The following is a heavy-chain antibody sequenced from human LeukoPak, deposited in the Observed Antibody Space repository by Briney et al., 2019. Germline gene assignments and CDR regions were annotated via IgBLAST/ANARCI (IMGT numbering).Heavy chain of an antibody. CDR1: GGTFSSYA. Sequence: GASVKVSCKASGGTFSSYAISWVRQALGQGLEWMGGIIPIFGTANYAQKFQGRVTITTDESTSTAYMELSSLRSEDAAVYYCARSGSSDAFDIWGQGTMVTVSS. CDR2: IIPIFGTA. D-gene: IGHD3-10*01. V-gene: IGHV1-69*05. CDR3: ARSGSSDAFDI. J-gene: IGHJ3*02.